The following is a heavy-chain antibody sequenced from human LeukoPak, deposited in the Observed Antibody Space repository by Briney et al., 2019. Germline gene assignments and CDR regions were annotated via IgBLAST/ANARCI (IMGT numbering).Heavy chain of an antibody. Sequence: GGSLRLSCAASGFTFSSYSMNWVRQAPGKGLEWVSSISSSSSYIYYADSVKGRFTISRDNAKNSLYLQMNSLKTEDTAVYYCTGPWGTVVVPAATDYWGQGTLVTVSS. V-gene: IGHV3-21*03. D-gene: IGHD2-2*01. CDR2: ISSSSSYI. CDR3: TGPWGTVVVPAATDY. J-gene: IGHJ4*02. CDR1: GFTFSSYS.